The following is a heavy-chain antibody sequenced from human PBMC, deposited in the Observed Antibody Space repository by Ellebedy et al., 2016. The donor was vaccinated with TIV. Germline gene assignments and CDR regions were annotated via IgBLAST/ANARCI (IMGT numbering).Heavy chain of an antibody. D-gene: IGHD2-15*01. CDR2: ISGSGGTT. CDR3: ASLGVRYCSGGSCYEASDY. CDR1: GFTFSSLA. Sequence: GESLKISCAASGFTFSSLAMNWVRQAPGKGLEWVSGISGSGGTTYYTDSVKGRFTISRDNSKNSLYLQMNSLRAEDTAVYYCASLGVRYCSGGSCYEASDYWGQGTLVTVSS. V-gene: IGHV3-23*01. J-gene: IGHJ4*02.